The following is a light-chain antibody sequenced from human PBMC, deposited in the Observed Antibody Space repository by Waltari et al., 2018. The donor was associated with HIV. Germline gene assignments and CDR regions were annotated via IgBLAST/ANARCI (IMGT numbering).Light chain of an antibody. J-gene: IGLJ2*01. CDR2: ANN. Sequence: QPVLTQPPSVSGAPGQRVTISCTRSSSNIRATYDVNWYQQLPGTAPKLLIYANNNRPSGVPDRFSGSKSGTSASLAITGLQAEDEADYYCQSYDSTLRVVFGGGTKLTVL. CDR1: SSNIRATYD. CDR3: QSYDSTLRVV. V-gene: IGLV1-40*01.